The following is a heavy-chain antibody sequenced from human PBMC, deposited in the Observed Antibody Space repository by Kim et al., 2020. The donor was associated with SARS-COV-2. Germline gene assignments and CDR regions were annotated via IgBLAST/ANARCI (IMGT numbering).Heavy chain of an antibody. CDR2: IYYSGST. CDR1: GGSISSYY. D-gene: IGHD3-10*01. J-gene: IGHJ4*02. V-gene: IGHV4-59*13. Sequence: SETLSLTCTVSGGSISSYYWSWIRQPPGKGLEWIGYIYYSGSTNYNPSLKSRVTISVDTSKNQFSLKLSSVTAADTAVYYCARGYYYGSGYFDYWGQGTLVTVSS. CDR3: ARGYYYGSGYFDY.